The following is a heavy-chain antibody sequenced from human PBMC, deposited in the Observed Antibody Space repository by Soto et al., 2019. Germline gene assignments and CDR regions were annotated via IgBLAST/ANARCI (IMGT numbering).Heavy chain of an antibody. CDR1: GYTFTSYA. CDR3: ARSWFSELLFDY. D-gene: IGHD1-26*01. V-gene: IGHV1-3*01. Sequence: GPSVKVSCKASGYTFTSYAIHWVRPAPGQRLEWMGWINAGNGNTKYSQKFQGRVTITRDTSASTAYMELSSLRSEDTAVYYCARSWFSELLFDYWGQGTLVTVSS. J-gene: IGHJ4*02. CDR2: INAGNGNT.